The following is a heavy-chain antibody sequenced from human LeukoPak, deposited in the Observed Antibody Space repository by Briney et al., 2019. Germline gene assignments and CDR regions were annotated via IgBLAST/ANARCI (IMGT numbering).Heavy chain of an antibody. D-gene: IGHD5-12*01. CDR3: ARLVANWYFDL. Sequence: ASVKVSCKASGGTFSSYAISWVRQAPGQGLEWMGWISAYNGNTNYAQKLQGRVTMTTDTSTSTAYMELRSLRSDDTAVYYCARLVANWYFDLWGRGTLVTVSS. V-gene: IGHV1-18*01. CDR1: GGTFSSYA. CDR2: ISAYNGNT. J-gene: IGHJ2*01.